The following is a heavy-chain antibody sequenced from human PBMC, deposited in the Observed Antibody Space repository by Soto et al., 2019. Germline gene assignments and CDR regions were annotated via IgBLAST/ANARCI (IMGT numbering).Heavy chain of an antibody. J-gene: IGHJ4*02. CDR3: ARHTPAISISDH. V-gene: IGHV4-39*01. CDR1: GGYISSSSYY. CDR2: IYYSGST. Sequence: SETQSLTCTVSGGYISSSSYYWGWIRQPPGKGLEWIGSIYYSGSTYYNPSLKSRVTISVDTSKNQFSLKLSSVTAADTAVYYCARHTPAISISDHWGQGTLVTVSS. D-gene: IGHD2-15*01.